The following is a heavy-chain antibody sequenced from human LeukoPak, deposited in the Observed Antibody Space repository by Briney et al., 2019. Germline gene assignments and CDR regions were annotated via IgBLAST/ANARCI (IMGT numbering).Heavy chain of an antibody. CDR1: GFTFSSYG. CDR3: AKAGGSHTRFDP. V-gene: IGHV3-33*06. D-gene: IGHD2-15*01. Sequence: GGSLRLSCAASGFTFSSYGMHWVRQAPGKGLEWVAVIWYDGSNKYYADSVKGRFTISRDNSKNTLYLQMNSLRAEDTAVYYCAKAGGSHTRFDPWGQGTLVTVSS. CDR2: IWYDGSNK. J-gene: IGHJ5*02.